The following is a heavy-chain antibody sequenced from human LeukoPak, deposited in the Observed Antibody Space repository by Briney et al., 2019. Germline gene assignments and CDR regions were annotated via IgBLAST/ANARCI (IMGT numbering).Heavy chain of an antibody. Sequence: PGGSLRLSCAASGFTFSSYWMSWVRQAPGKGLEWVANIKQDGSEKYHVDSVKGRFTISRDNAKNTLYLQMNSLRAEDTAVYYCAKDLIGYPTIGYWGQGTLVTASS. D-gene: IGHD5-18*01. CDR2: IKQDGSEK. CDR1: GFTFSSYW. V-gene: IGHV3-7*01. J-gene: IGHJ4*02. CDR3: AKDLIGYPTIGY.